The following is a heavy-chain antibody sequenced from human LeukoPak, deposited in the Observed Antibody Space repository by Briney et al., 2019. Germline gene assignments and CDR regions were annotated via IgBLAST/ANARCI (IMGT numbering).Heavy chain of an antibody. CDR1: GFTVSSNY. D-gene: IGHD3-3*01. V-gene: IGHV3-53*01. Sequence: GGSLRLSCAASGFTVSSNYMNWVRQAPGKGLEWVSGIYVDGSTYYADSVKGRFTISRDNAKNSLYLQMNSLRAEDTAVYYCASLLQEWLSPWGQGTLVTVSS. CDR3: ASLLQEWLSP. J-gene: IGHJ5*02. CDR2: IYVDGST.